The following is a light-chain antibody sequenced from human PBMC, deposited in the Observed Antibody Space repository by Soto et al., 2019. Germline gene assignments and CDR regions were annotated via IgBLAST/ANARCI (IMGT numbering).Light chain of an antibody. CDR1: QSLLHSNGYNY. CDR3: MQALQIPPT. V-gene: IGKV2-28*01. J-gene: IGKJ5*01. CDR2: LGS. Sequence: DIVMTQSPLSLPVTPGEPASMSCRSSQSLLHSNGYNYFDWYLQKPEQSTQLLIYLGSNRASGVPDRFSGSGSGTDFTLKISRVEAEDVGVYYCMQALQIPPTFGQGTRLETK.